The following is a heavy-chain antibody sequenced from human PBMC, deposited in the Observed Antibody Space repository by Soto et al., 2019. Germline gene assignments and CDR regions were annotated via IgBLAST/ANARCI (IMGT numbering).Heavy chain of an antibody. J-gene: IGHJ6*03. CDR2: ISAYNGNT. CDR1: GYTFTSYG. V-gene: IGHV1-18*01. D-gene: IGHD3-3*01. Sequence: ASVKVSCKASGYTFTSYGISGLRQAPGQGLEGMGWISAYNGNTNYEQKLQGRVTMTTDTSTSTAYMELRSLRSDDTAVYYCARALMEPHKIFGVVTRDYYYYMDAWGKGTTVTVSS. CDR3: ARALMEPHKIFGVVTRDYYYYMDA.